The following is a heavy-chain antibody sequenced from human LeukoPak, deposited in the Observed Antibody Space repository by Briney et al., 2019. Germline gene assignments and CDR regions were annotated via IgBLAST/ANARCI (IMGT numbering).Heavy chain of an antibody. CDR3: ARNYYGSGSYPLTY. D-gene: IGHD3-10*01. V-gene: IGHV3-7*03. Sequence: GGSLRLSCAVSGLTFSSSWMDWVRQAPGKGLEWVASISPDGNKKYSADSVKGRFTISRDNAENSLYLQMNSLRAEDTAVYYCARNYYGSGSYPLTYWGQGTLVTVSS. CDR1: GLTFSSSW. CDR2: ISPDGNKK. J-gene: IGHJ4*02.